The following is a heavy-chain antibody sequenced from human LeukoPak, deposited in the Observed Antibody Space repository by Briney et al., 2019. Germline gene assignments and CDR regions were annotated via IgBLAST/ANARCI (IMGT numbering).Heavy chain of an antibody. CDR1: GFTFSSYE. J-gene: IGHJ4*02. CDR3: ARGITMVRGVTQAFDY. V-gene: IGHV3-48*03. Sequence: PGGSLRLSCAASGFTFSSYEMNWVRQAPGKGLEWVSYISSSGSTIYYADSVKGRFTISRDNAKNSLYLQMNSLRAEDTAVYYCARGITMVRGVTQAFDYWGQGTLVTVSS. D-gene: IGHD3-10*01. CDR2: ISSSGSTI.